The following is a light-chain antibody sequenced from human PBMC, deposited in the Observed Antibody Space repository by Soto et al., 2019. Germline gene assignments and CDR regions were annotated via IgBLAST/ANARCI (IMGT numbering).Light chain of an antibody. CDR1: QSVGSS. Sequence: EILLTQSPATLSLSPGERATLSCRASQSVGSSLAWYQQKPGQAPRLLIYDASNRATGIPARFSGSGSGTDFTLTISSLEPEDFAVYYCQQRSNWPWTFGQGTKVDIK. CDR2: DAS. J-gene: IGKJ1*01. CDR3: QQRSNWPWT. V-gene: IGKV3-11*01.